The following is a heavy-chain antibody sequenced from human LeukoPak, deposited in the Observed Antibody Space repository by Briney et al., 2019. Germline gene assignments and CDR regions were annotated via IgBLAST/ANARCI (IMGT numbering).Heavy chain of an antibody. J-gene: IGHJ4*02. CDR2: MQYDGSVI. CDR3: AKRPRRDDILTGSLDY. D-gene: IGHD3-9*01. V-gene: IGHV3-30*02. CDR1: GFSFSDYG. Sequence: GGSLRLSCAASGFSFSDYGTHWVRQAPGKGLEWVTFMQYDGSVIFYADSVKGRFTISRDNSKNTLYLQMNSLRAEDTAVYYCAKRPRRDDILTGSLDYWGQGTLVTVSS.